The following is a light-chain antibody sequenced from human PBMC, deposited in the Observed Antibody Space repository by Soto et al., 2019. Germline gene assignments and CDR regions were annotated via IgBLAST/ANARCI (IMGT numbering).Light chain of an antibody. Sequence: EIVLTQSPCTLSLSPGEEATLSCRASQSVSSSYIAWYQQGPGQTPSLLIYGASTRATGTPDRFSGSGSGTHFTFTISRLEPGDFAVYYCQHFGGTTFTFGQGTRLEIK. CDR2: GAS. CDR3: QHFGGTTFT. J-gene: IGKJ5*01. CDR1: QSVSSSY. V-gene: IGKV3-20*01.